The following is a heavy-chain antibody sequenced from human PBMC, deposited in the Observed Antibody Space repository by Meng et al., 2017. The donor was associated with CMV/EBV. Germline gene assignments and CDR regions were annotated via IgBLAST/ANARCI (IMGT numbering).Heavy chain of an antibody. J-gene: IGHJ4*01. D-gene: IGHD4-23*01. CDR3: ARDPSVFSSGDDGGASDY. Sequence: LRMYAIHWVRQPPGKGLEWVAVISYDGRNKKYADSVKGRFTISRDNSKNTVYVQMNSLKGEDTAVYYCARDPSVFSSGDDGGASDYWGQGTLVTVSS. V-gene: IGHV3-30*04. CDR2: ISYDGRNK. CDR1: LRMYA.